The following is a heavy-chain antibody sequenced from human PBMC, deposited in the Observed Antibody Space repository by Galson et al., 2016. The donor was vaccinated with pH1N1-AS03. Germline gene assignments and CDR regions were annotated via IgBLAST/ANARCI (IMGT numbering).Heavy chain of an antibody. Sequence: ETLSLTCAVYGGSFSGYYWSWIRQSPGKGLEWIGEIDYTGITNYNPSLKSRVAISVDTSKNQFSLKMNSMTAADTAIYYCARGRQNDYWGQGTLVTVSS. CDR2: IDYTGIT. CDR3: ARGRQNDY. J-gene: IGHJ4*02. V-gene: IGHV4-34*01. CDR1: GGSFSGYY.